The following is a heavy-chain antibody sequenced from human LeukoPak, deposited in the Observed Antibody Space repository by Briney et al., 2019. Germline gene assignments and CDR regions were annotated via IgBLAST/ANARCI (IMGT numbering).Heavy chain of an antibody. D-gene: IGHD6-13*01. CDR1: GFTFSNYG. CDR3: ARGHSSSWYLFAY. J-gene: IGHJ4*02. CDR2: IWYDGSSK. V-gene: IGHV3-33*01. Sequence: PWGSLRLSCTASGFTFSNYGMRWVRQAPGKGLEWVAVIWYDGSSKYYADSVKGRFTISRDNYKSTVYLQMNSLRAEDTAVYYCARGHSSSWYLFAYWGQGTLVTVSS.